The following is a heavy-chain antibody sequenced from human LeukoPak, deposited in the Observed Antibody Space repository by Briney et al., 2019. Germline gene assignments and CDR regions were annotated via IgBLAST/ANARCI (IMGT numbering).Heavy chain of an antibody. D-gene: IGHD2-2*01. CDR1: GGSISSYY. CDR3: ARVGYCSSTSCPTPHYYYYYMDV. J-gene: IGHJ6*03. V-gene: IGHV4-59*01. CDR2: IYYSGST. Sequence: PSETLSLTCTVSGGSISSYYWSWTRQPPGKGLEWIGYIYYSGSTNYNPSLKSRVTISVDTSKNQFSLKLSSVTAADTAVYYCARVGYCSSTSCPTPHYYYYYMDVWGKGTTVTVSS.